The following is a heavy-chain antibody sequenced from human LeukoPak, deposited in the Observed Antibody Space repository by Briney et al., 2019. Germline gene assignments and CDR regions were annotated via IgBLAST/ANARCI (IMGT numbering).Heavy chain of an antibody. Sequence: ASVKVSCKASGYTFTGYYIHWVRQVPGQGLEWMGWINPNSGDTHYAQKFQGRVTMTRDTSISTASMQLSRLRSDDTAVYFCARDPNYDTSGYYYGGDGVDYWGQGTLVTVSS. CDR3: ARDPNYDTSGYYYGGDGVDY. D-gene: IGHD3-22*01. CDR1: GYTFTGYY. J-gene: IGHJ4*02. CDR2: INPNSGDT. V-gene: IGHV1-2*02.